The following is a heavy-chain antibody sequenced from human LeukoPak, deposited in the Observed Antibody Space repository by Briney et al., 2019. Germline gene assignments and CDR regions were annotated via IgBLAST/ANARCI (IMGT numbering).Heavy chain of an antibody. CDR3: AKDYAVGSIDY. D-gene: IGHD3-16*01. J-gene: IGHJ4*02. V-gene: IGHV3-23*01. Sequence: GGSLRLSCAVSGFTFSSYDMSWVRQAPGKGLEWASGISGSGGSTYYADSVRGRFTISRDNSKNTVSLQMESLRAEDTALYYCAKDYAVGSIDYWGQGTLVTVSS. CDR2: ISGSGGST. CDR1: GFTFSSYD.